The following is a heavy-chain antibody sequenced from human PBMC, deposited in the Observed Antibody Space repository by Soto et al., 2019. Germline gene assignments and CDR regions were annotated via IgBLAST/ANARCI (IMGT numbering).Heavy chain of an antibody. Sequence: GASVKVSCKASGGTFSSYTISWVRQAPGQGLEWMGRIIPILGIANYAQKFQGRVTITADKSTSTAYMELSSLRSEDTAVYYCATGLGFCTNGVCYTYYAMDVWGQGTTVTVSS. J-gene: IGHJ6*02. D-gene: IGHD2-8*01. CDR3: ATGLGFCTNGVCYTYYAMDV. CDR2: IIPILGIA. CDR1: GGTFSSYT. V-gene: IGHV1-69*02.